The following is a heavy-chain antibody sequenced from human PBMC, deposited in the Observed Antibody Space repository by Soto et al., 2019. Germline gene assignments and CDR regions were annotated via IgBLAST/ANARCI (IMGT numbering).Heavy chain of an antibody. V-gene: IGHV4-34*01. D-gene: IGHD2-2*01. CDR3: ARGEFGFSYCTSTSSDCAFDI. CDR1: GGSLSGNF. J-gene: IGHJ3*02. CDR2: INHGGDT. Sequence: QVQLQQWGAGLLKPSETLSLTCAVSGGSLSGNFWSWIRQTPGKGLDWIAEINHGGDTNYSPSLKSRVTISVDTSKNQFSLKVNSVTAADTAVYYCARGEFGFSYCTSTSSDCAFDIWGQGTMVTVSS.